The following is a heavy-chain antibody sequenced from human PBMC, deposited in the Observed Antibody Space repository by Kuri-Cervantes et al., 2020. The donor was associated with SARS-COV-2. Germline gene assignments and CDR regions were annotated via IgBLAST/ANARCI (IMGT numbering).Heavy chain of an antibody. D-gene: IGHD6-13*01. CDR1: GFTFSSYA. CDR3: ARGEQLAFPYYYGMDV. J-gene: IGHJ6*02. Sequence: GESLKISCAASGFTFSSYAMSWVRQAPGKGLEWVSGISGSGGSTYYADSVKGRFTISRDNSKNTLYLQMNSLRAEDTAVYYCARGEQLAFPYYYGMDVWGQGTTVTVSS. CDR2: ISGSGGST. V-gene: IGHV3-23*01.